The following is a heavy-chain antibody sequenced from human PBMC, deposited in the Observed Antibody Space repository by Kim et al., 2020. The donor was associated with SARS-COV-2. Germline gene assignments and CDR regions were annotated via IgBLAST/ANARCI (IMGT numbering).Heavy chain of an antibody. J-gene: IGHJ6*02. Sequence: GGSLRLSCAASGFTFSSYDMHWVRQATGKGLEWVSAIGTAGDTYYPGSVKGRFTISRENAKNSLYLQMNSLRAGDTAVYYCARDLPIVATAGGYYYYGMDVWGQGTTVTVSS. D-gene: IGHD5-12*01. V-gene: IGHV3-13*01. CDR3: ARDLPIVATAGGYYYYGMDV. CDR2: IGTAGDT. CDR1: GFTFSSYD.